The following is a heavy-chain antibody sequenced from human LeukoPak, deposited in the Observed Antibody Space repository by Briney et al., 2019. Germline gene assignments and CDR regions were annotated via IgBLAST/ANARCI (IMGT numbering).Heavy chain of an antibody. Sequence: PSETLSLTCTVSGYSISSGYYWGWIRQPPGKGLEWIGSIYHSGSTYYNPSLKSRVTISVDTSKNQFTLKLSSVTAADTAVYYCARDRAGGPGYFDYWGQGTLVAVSS. D-gene: IGHD3-10*01. CDR2: IYHSGST. CDR3: ARDRAGGPGYFDY. CDR1: GYSISSGYY. J-gene: IGHJ4*02. V-gene: IGHV4-38-2*02.